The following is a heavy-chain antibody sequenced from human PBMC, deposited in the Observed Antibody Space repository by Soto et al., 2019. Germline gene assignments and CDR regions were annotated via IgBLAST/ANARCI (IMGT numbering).Heavy chain of an antibody. Sequence: ASVKVSCKASGYTFTGYYMHWVRQAPGQGLEWMGWINPNSGGTNYAQKFQGRVTMTRDTSISTAYMELSRLRSDDTAVYYCARDLISYCSGGSCSPSSFYYGMDVWGQGTTVTVSS. CDR2: INPNSGGT. CDR1: GYTFTGYY. D-gene: IGHD2-15*01. V-gene: IGHV1-2*02. CDR3: ARDLISYCSGGSCSPSSFYYGMDV. J-gene: IGHJ6*02.